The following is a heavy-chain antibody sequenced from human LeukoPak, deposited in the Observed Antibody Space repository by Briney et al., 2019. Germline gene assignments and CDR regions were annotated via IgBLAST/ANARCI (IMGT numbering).Heavy chain of an antibody. CDR2: ISRTTSTI. CDR3: ATPGGGYSYGLDN. D-gene: IGHD5-18*01. CDR1: GFTFSSYS. J-gene: IGHJ4*02. Sequence: GGSLRLSCAASGFTFSSYSMTWVRQAPGKGLEWVSHISRTTSTIYYADSVKGRFTISRDNAKNSLFLQMNSLGDEDTAVYYCATPGGGYSYGLDNWGQGTLVTVSS. V-gene: IGHV3-48*02.